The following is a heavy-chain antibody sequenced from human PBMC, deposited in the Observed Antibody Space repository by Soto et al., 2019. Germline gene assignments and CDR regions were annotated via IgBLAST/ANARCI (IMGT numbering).Heavy chain of an antibody. D-gene: IGHD3-22*01. Sequence: GGSLRLSCAAYGFTFSSYAMHWVRQAPGKXLEWVAVISYDGSNKYYADSVKGRFTISRDNSKNTLYLQMNSLRAEDTAVYYCARNGVIVVVINSNGILDYWGQGTLVTVSS. V-gene: IGHV3-30-3*01. CDR2: ISYDGSNK. CDR3: ARNGVIVVVINSNGILDY. J-gene: IGHJ4*02. CDR1: GFTFSSYA.